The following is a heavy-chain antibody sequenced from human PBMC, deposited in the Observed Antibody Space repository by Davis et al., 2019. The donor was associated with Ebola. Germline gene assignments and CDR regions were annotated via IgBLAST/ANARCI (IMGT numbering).Heavy chain of an antibody. Sequence: SVKVSCKASGYTFTSYGISWVRQAPGQGLEWMGWISAYNGNTNYAQKLQGRVTMTTDTSTSTAYMELRSLRSDDTAVYYCASTRDPPYYYYGMDVWGQGTTVTVSS. CDR1: GYTFTSYG. CDR3: ASTRDPPYYYYGMDV. J-gene: IGHJ6*02. CDR2: ISAYNGNT. V-gene: IGHV1-18*01.